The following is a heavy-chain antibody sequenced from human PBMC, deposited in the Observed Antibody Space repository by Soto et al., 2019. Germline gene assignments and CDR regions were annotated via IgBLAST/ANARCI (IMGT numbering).Heavy chain of an antibody. J-gene: IGHJ4*02. Sequence: EVQLVESGGGLVKPGGSLRLSCAASGFTFSNAWMSWVRQAPGKGLEWVGRIKSKTDGGTTDYAATVKGRFTISRDDSKNTLYLQMNSLKTEDTAVYYCTTEYIVVVVAAPYWGQGTLVTVSS. CDR3: TTEYIVVVVAAPY. V-gene: IGHV3-15*01. CDR1: GFTFSNAW. D-gene: IGHD2-15*01. CDR2: IKSKTDGGTT.